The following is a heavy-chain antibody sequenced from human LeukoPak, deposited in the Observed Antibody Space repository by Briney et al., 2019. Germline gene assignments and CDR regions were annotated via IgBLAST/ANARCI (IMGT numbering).Heavy chain of an antibody. V-gene: IGHV3-30-3*01. J-gene: IGHJ4*02. CDR1: GFTFSSYA. CDR2: ISYCGSNK. D-gene: IGHD3-22*01. Sequence: GGSLRLSCAGSGFTFSSYAMHWVRPGPGKGVGGVGGISYCGSNKYYADSVKGRFTISRDNSKNTLYLQMNSPRAEDTAVYYCARVAGHYDSSGYAWSAFDYWGQGTLVTVSS. CDR3: ARVAGHYDSSGYAWSAFDY.